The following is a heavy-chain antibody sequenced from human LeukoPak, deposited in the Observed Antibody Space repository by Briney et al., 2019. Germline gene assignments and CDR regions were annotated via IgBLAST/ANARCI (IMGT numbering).Heavy chain of an antibody. J-gene: IGHJ4*02. CDR2: ISYDGSNK. CDR1: GFTFSSYA. CDR3: ARDRRTVTTMYYFDY. D-gene: IGHD4-17*01. V-gene: IGHV3-30-3*01. Sequence: GGSLRLSCAASGFTFSSYAMHWVRQAPGEGLEWVAVISYDGSNKYYADSVKGRFTISRDNSKNTLYLQMNSLRAEDTAVYYCARDRRTVTTMYYFDYWGRGTLVTVSS.